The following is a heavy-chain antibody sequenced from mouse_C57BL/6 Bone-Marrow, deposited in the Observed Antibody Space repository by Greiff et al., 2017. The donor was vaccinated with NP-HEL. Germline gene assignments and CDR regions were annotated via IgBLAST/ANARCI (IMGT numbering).Heavy chain of an antibody. V-gene: IGHV1-64*01. CDR3: AREINLFLRSYYCAMDY. Sequence: VQLQQPGAELVKPGASVTLSCKASGYTFTSYWMHWVKQRPGQGLEWIGMIHPNSGSTNYNEKFKSKATLTVDKSSSTAYMQLSSLTSEDSAVYYCAREINLFLRSYYCAMDYWGQGTSVTVSS. D-gene: IGHD1-1*01. CDR1: GYTFTSYW. CDR2: IHPNSGST. J-gene: IGHJ4*01.